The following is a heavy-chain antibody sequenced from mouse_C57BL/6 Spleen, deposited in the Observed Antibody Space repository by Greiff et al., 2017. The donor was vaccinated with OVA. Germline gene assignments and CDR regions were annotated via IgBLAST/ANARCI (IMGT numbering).Heavy chain of an antibody. D-gene: IGHD1-1*01. Sequence: EVHLVESGGGLVQPGGSLSLSCAASGFTFTDYYMSWVRQPPGKALEWLGFISNKANGYTTEYSASVKGRFTISRDNSQSILYLQMNALRAEDSATYYCARYNYGSSYGFAYWGQGTLVTVSA. J-gene: IGHJ3*01. V-gene: IGHV7-3*01. CDR2: ISNKANGYTT. CDR1: GFTFTDYY. CDR3: ARYNYGSSYGFAY.